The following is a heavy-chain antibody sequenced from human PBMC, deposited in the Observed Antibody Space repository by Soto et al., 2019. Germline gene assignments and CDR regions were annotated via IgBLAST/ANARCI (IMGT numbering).Heavy chain of an antibody. CDR3: ARQIYDSDTGPNFQYYFDS. CDR2: IDPSESQT. V-gene: IGHV5-10-1*01. J-gene: IGHJ4*02. D-gene: IGHD3-22*01. CDR1: GYSFAGYW. Sequence: GESLKISCKGSGYSFAGYWITWVRQKPGKGLEWMGRIDPSESQTYYSTSFRGHVTITVTKSITTVFRQWSSLRASDTAMYYCARQIYDSDTGPNFQYYFDSWGQGTPVTVSS.